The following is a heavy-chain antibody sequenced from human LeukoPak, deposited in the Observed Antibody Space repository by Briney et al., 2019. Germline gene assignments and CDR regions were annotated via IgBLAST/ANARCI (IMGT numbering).Heavy chain of an antibody. CDR3: ARDSPPSWSVTSHY. CDR1: GGTFSSYA. Sequence: ASVKVSCKASGGTFSSYAISWVRQAPGQGLEWMGRIIPILGIANYAQKFQGRVTITADKSTSTAYMELSSLRSEDTAVYYCARDSPPSWSVTSHYWGLGTLVTVSS. V-gene: IGHV1-69*04. D-gene: IGHD4-17*01. CDR2: IIPILGIA. J-gene: IGHJ4*02.